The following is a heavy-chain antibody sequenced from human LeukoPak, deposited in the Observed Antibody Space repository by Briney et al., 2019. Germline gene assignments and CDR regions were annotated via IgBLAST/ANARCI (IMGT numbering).Heavy chain of an antibody. CDR3: ARGPRFLEWLAYYFDY. V-gene: IGHV1-2*02. J-gene: IGHJ4*02. Sequence: ASVKVSCKASGYTFTSYGISWVRQAPGQGLEWMGWINPNSGGTNYAQKFQGRVTMTRDTSISTAYMELSRLRSDDTAVYYCARGPRFLEWLAYYFDYWGQGTLVTVSS. CDR1: GYTFTSYG. CDR2: INPNSGGT. D-gene: IGHD3-3*01.